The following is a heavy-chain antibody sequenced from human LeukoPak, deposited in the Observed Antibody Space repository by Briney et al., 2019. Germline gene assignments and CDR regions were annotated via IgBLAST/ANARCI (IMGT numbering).Heavy chain of an antibody. J-gene: IGHJ2*01. Sequence: PSETLSLTCTVSGGSISNYYWNWIRQPPGKGLEWVGYIYYSGSTNYNPSLKSRVTISLDTSKNQFSLELSSVTAADTAVSYCARRANLNWYFDLWGRGTLVTVSS. D-gene: IGHD1-14*01. CDR1: GGSISNYY. V-gene: IGHV4-59*08. CDR2: IYYSGST. CDR3: ARRANLNWYFDL.